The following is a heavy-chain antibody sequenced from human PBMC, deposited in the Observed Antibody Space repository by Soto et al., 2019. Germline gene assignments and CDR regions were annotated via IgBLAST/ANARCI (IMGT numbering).Heavy chain of an antibody. Sequence: QVQLVQSGAEVKKPGASVKVSCKTSGYTFTSYAMHWVRQAPGQRLEWMGWINTGNGNTRFSQNFQGRVTITRDTSASTAYMELSSLRSEDTAVYYCARGPGGSSWYGAYWGQGTLVTVSS. D-gene: IGHD6-13*01. CDR1: GYTFTSYA. CDR3: ARGPGGSSWYGAY. V-gene: IGHV1-3*04. J-gene: IGHJ4*02. CDR2: INTGNGNT.